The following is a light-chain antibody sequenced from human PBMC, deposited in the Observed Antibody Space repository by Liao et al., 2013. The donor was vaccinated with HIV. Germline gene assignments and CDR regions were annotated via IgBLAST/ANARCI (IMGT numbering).Light chain of an antibody. CDR2: QDN. CDR1: KLGDKY. V-gene: IGLV3-1*01. Sequence: SYELAQPPSVSVSPGQTASITCSGDKLGDKYACWYQQKPGQSPVLVIYQDNKRPSGIPERFSGSNSGNTATLTISGTQAMDEADYYCQAWDSNSLVVFGGGTKLTVL. CDR3: QAWDSNSLVV. J-gene: IGLJ2*01.